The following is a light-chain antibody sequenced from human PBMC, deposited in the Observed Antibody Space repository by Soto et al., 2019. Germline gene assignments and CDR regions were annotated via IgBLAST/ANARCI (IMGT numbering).Light chain of an antibody. J-gene: IGKJ5*01. CDR3: QQYNSWPPIT. Sequence: EMMVTQSRVTLSLSPVKRATLSCRASQSVSSYLAWYQQQPGQAPRLLIYDASNRATGIPARFSGSGSGTDFTLTISSLEPEDFAVYFCQQYNSWPPITFGQGTRLEIK. V-gene: IGKV3-11*01. CDR2: DAS. CDR1: QSVSSY.